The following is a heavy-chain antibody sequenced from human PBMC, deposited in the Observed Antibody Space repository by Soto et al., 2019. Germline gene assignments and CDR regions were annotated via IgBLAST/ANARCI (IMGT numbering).Heavy chain of an antibody. CDR1: GFTFSSYS. CDR3: TRDGGFIFALYYLDY. Sequence: EVQLVESGGGLVKPGGSLRLSCAASGFTFSSYSMNWVRQAPGKGLEWVSSISSSSDYIYYADSVKGRFTISRDNAKNSLYLQMNSLRAEDTAVYYCTRDGGFIFALYYLDYWGQGTLVTVSS. D-gene: IGHD2-15*01. V-gene: IGHV3-21*01. J-gene: IGHJ4*02. CDR2: ISSSSDYI.